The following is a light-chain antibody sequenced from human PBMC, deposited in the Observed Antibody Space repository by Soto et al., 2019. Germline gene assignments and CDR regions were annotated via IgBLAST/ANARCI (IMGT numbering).Light chain of an antibody. Sequence: VLTQSPATLSLSAGERATLSCRASQNIGSYLAWYQHKPGQAPRLLIFDTSNRATGIPDRFSASGSGTDFTLTISGLQSEDAAIYYCQQYHRPPRAFGQGTKVDIK. CDR2: DTS. V-gene: IGKV3-11*01. CDR3: QQYHRPPRA. CDR1: QNIGSY. J-gene: IGKJ1*01.